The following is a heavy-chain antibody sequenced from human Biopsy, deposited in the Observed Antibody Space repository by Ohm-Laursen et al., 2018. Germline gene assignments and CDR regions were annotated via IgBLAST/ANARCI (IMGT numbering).Heavy chain of an antibody. CDR1: GGSISNNNYY. CDR3: ARDYDTSGYYYVS. V-gene: IGHV4-39*01. CDR2: IFYRGST. D-gene: IGHD3-22*01. Sequence: PSQTLSLTCTVSGGSISNNNYYWGWIRQPPGKGLEWIGSIFYRGSTHYKQSLKSRVNISVDTSKNQFSLKLNSVTAADTAVYYCARDYDTSGYYYVSWGQGTLVTVSS. J-gene: IGHJ5*02.